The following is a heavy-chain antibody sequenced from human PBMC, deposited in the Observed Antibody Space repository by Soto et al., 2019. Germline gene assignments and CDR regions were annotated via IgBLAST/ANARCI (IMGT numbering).Heavy chain of an antibody. CDR1: GFSLTTSGVG. D-gene: IGHD6-25*01. J-gene: IGHJ4*02. Sequence: QITLKESCPTLVKPTQTLTLTCTFSGFSLTTSGVGVGWIRQPPGKALEWLALIYWDDDKRYSPSLRSRLNIAKDTSKNQVVLTLTNVDPVDTATYYSAHTIPARFEYWGQGTLVTVSS. CDR3: AHTIPARFEY. CDR2: IYWDDDK. V-gene: IGHV2-5*02.